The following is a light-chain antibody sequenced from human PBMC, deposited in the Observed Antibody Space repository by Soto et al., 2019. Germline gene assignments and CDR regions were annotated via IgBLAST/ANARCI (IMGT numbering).Light chain of an antibody. CDR1: RSDVGGYKY. CDR2: EVS. CDR3: ASYTSSSTSVI. V-gene: IGLV2-14*01. J-gene: IGLJ2*01. Sequence: QSALTQPASVSGSPGQSITISCTGTRSDVGGYKYVSWYQQHPDKAPKLIIFEVSNRPSGISSRFSGSKSGNTASLTISGLQAEEEADYYCASYTSSSTSVIFGRGTKLTVL.